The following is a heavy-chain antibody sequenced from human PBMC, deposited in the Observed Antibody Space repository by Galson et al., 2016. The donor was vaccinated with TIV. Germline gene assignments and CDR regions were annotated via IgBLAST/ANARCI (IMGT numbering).Heavy chain of an antibody. D-gene: IGHD1-14*01. Sequence: SLRLSCAASGFTFGVYVMTWVRQAPGKGLEWMSNISGSGGSVSYADSVKGRFTISRDNSKNTLYLQMNGLRADDTAVYYCAKSGTNLIDYWGHGTLVSVFS. CDR2: ISGSGGSV. CDR3: AKSGTNLIDY. CDR1: GFTFGVYV. V-gene: IGHV3-23*01. J-gene: IGHJ4*01.